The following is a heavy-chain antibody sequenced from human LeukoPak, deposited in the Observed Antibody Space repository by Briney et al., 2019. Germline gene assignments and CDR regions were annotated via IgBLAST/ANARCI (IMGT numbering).Heavy chain of an antibody. CDR1: GYSISSGYY. V-gene: IGHV4-38-2*01. Sequence: SETLSLTCAVSGYSISSGYYWGWIRQPPGKGLEWIGSIYHSGSTYHNPSLKRRVTISVDTSKNQFSLKLSSVTAADTAVYYCARLGYCSSTSCYTTAFDIWGQGTMVTVSS. CDR3: ARLGYCSSTSCYTTAFDI. CDR2: IYHSGST. D-gene: IGHD2-2*02. J-gene: IGHJ3*02.